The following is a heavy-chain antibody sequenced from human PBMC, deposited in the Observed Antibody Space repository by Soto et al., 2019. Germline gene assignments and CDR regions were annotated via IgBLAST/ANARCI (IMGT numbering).Heavy chain of an antibody. J-gene: IGHJ3*02. CDR3: AGGGGVGVAGSAAFDM. D-gene: IGHD3-3*01. V-gene: IGHV1-2*02. CDR1: GYPVTAYY. CDR2: INPATGAA. Sequence: QLHLVQSGAVVKKPGASVTVSCSASGYPVTAYYMHWVRQAPGRGLEWMGGINPATGAAKYTQTFQCRVTMTRATSPSTVFTELSGLTSADTAGFSWAGGGGVGVAGSAAFDMWGQGTLVTVSS.